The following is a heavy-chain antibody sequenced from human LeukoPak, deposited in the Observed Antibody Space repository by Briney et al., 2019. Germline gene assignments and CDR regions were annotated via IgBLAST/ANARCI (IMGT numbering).Heavy chain of an antibody. Sequence: PGRSLRLSCAASGFTFSSYAMHWVRQAPGKGLEWVAVISYDGSNKYYADSVKGRFTISRDNSKNTLYLQMNSLRAEDTAVYYCAKGDLDLWGRGTLVTVSS. CDR2: ISYDGSNK. J-gene: IGHJ2*01. CDR3: AKGDLDL. V-gene: IGHV3-30-3*01. CDR1: GFTFSSYA.